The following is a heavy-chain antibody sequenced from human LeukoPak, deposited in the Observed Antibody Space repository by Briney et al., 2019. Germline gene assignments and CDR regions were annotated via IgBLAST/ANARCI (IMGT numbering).Heavy chain of an antibody. Sequence: GGSLRLSCAASGFTFSSYAMHWVRQAPGKGLEWVAVISYDGSNKYYADSVKGRFTISRDNSKNTLYLQMNSLRAEDTAVYYCARGNYDFWSANPGHFDYWGQGTLVTVSS. D-gene: IGHD3-3*01. CDR3: ARGNYDFWSANPGHFDY. CDR2: ISYDGSNK. V-gene: IGHV3-30-3*01. J-gene: IGHJ4*02. CDR1: GFTFSSYA.